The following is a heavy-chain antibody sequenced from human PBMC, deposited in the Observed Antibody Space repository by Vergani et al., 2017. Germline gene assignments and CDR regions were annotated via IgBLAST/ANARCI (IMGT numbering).Heavy chain of an antibody. CDR1: GGSISSGGYS. Sequence: QLQLQESGSGLVKPSQTLSLTCAVSGGSISSGGYSWSWIRQPPGKGLEWIGYIYHSGSTYYNPSLKSRVTISVDRSKNPFSLKLSSVTAADTAVYYCARHGPGYYYGSGKFDPWGQGTLVTVSS. V-gene: IGHV4-30-2*01. CDR3: ARHGPGYYYGSGKFDP. D-gene: IGHD3-10*01. J-gene: IGHJ5*02. CDR2: IYHSGST.